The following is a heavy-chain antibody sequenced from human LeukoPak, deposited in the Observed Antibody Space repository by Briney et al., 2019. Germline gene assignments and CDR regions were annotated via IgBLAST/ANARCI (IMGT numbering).Heavy chain of an antibody. CDR1: GASVSSASY. CDR2: IYYSGST. CDR3: ARDYSSGWFYYGMDV. D-gene: IGHD6-19*01. J-gene: IGHJ6*02. V-gene: IGHV4-61*01. Sequence: SETLSLTCTVSGASVSSASYWTWIRQPPGKGLEWIGYIYYSGSTNYNPSLKSRVTISVDTSKNQFSLKLSSVTAADTAVYYCARDYSSGWFYYGMDVWGQGTTVTVSS.